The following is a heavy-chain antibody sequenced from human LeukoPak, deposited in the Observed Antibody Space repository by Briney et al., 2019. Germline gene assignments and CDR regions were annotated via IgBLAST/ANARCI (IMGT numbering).Heavy chain of an antibody. J-gene: IGHJ4*02. V-gene: IGHV3-7*01. CDR3: ARVAWGSFNY. D-gene: IGHD7-27*01. CDR2: IKQDGSEK. CDR1: GFTFSTYT. Sequence: PGGSLRLSCVVSGFTFSTYTMNWVRQAPGKGLEWVANIKQDGSEKYYVDSVKGRFTISRDNAKNSLYLQMNSLRAEDTAVYYCARVAWGSFNYWGQGTLVTVSS.